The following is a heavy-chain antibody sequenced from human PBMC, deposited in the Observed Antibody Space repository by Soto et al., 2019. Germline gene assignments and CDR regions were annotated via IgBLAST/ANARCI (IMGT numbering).Heavy chain of an antibody. D-gene: IGHD2-15*01. Sequence: EVQLVESGGGLVESGGSLRLSCAVSGYSFTDAWVSWVRQAPGKGLEWVGHIERTSEGGTTRYAATVKGRFIISRDDSKNTAYLQMNSLKTEDTTVYYFANEYWCYFNYWGQGALVTVSA. CDR1: GYSFTDAW. CDR2: IERTSEGGTT. CDR3: ANEYWCYFNY. J-gene: IGHJ4*02. V-gene: IGHV3-15*04.